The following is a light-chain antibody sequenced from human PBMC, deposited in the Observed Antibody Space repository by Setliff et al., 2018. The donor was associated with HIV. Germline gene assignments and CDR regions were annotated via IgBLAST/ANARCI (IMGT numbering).Light chain of an antibody. J-gene: IGLJ1*01. V-gene: IGLV2-11*01. CDR3: CSYAGSYVYV. CDR2: DVN. CDR1: SSDVGYYNY. Sequence: QSALTQPRSVSGSPGQSVTISCTGTSSDVGYYNYVSWYQHHPGKAPKLMIYDVNKRPSGVPDRFFGSKSGNTASLTISEPQAEDEADYYCCSYAGSYVYVFGTGTKVTVL.